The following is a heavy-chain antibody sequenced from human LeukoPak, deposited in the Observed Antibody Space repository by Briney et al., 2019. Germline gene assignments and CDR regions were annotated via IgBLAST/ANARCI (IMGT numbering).Heavy chain of an antibody. D-gene: IGHD3-10*01. Sequence: SVNVSCKASGYTFTYRHLHWVRPAPGQALEWMGWITPFNGNTNYAQKFQDRLTITRDRSMSTAYMELSSLRSEDTAMYYCANSPDSGGLGPWGQGTLVTVSS. V-gene: IGHV1-45*02. CDR1: GYTFTYRH. CDR3: ANSPDSGGLGP. CDR2: ITPFNGNT. J-gene: IGHJ5*02.